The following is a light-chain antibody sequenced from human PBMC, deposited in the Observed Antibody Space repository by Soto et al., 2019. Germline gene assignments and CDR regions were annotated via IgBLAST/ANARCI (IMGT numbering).Light chain of an antibody. CDR1: QGIGND. J-gene: IGKJ1*01. V-gene: IGKV1-17*01. CDR2: AAS. Sequence: DIQVTQSPSSLSASLGDRVTITCRASQGIGNDLGWFQQKPGKAPKRLIYAASSLQSGVPSRFSGSGSGTEFTLTISSLQPDDFATYYCQQYNSYPWTFGQGTKVEIK. CDR3: QQYNSYPWT.